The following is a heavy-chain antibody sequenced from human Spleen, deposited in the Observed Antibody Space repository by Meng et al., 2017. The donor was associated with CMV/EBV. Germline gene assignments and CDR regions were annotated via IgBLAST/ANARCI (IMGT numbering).Heavy chain of an antibody. D-gene: IGHD1-26*01. Sequence: SETLSLTCTVSGDSVSSSDYYWTWIRLPPGKGLEWIGYIYYSGSTNYNPSLKSRVTISVDTSKNQFSLKLRSVTAADTAVYYCARSEPFLDIWGQGTMVTVSS. CDR3: ARSEPFLDI. CDR1: GDSVSSSDYY. V-gene: IGHV4-61*08. J-gene: IGHJ3*02. CDR2: IYYSGST.